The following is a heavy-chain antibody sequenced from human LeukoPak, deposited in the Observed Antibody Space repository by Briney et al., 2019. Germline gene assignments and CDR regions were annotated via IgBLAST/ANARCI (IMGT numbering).Heavy chain of an antibody. J-gene: IGHJ5*02. V-gene: IGHV1-69*01. CDR2: IIPILGTA. D-gene: IGHD4-17*01. CDR1: GGTFSSYA. CDR3: ARGRGDYVLNWFDP. Sequence: ASVKVSCKASGGTFSSYAISWVRQAPGQGLEWMGGIIPILGTANYAQKFQGRVTITADESTSTAYMELSSLRSEDTAVYYCARGRGDYVLNWFDPWGQGTLVTVSS.